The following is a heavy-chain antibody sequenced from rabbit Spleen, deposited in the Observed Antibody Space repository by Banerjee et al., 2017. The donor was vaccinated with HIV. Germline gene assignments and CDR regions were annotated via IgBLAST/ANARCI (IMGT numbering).Heavy chain of an antibody. Sequence: QEQLEESGGDLVKPEGSLTLTCTASGFSFSTSYYICWVRQAPGKGPEWIGCIYPDGSGSTAYATWAKGRFTISKTSSTTVTLQMTSLTAADTATYFCARGSAAMTMVITGYYLNLWGPDTLVTVS. CDR1: GFSFSTSYY. J-gene: IGHJ4*01. V-gene: IGHV1S45*01. CDR2: IYPDGSGST. CDR3: ARGSAAMTMVITGYYLNL. D-gene: IGHD2-1*01.